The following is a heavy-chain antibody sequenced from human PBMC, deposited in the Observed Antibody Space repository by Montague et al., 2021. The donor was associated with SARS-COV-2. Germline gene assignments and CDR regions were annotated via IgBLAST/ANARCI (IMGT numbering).Heavy chain of an antibody. Sequence: SETLSLTCAVYGGSFSGYYWSWIRQPPGKGPEWIGEINHSGSTNYNPSLKSRVTISVDTSKNQFSLKLSSVTAADTAVHYCARGTEYGSGIYSHYYYDHWGQGTLVTVSS. CDR2: INHSGST. D-gene: IGHD3-10*01. CDR3: ARGTEYGSGIYSHYYYDH. J-gene: IGHJ4*02. CDR1: GGSFSGYY. V-gene: IGHV4-34*01.